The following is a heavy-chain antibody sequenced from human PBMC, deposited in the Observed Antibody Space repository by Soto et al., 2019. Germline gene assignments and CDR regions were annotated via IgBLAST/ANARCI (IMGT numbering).Heavy chain of an antibody. CDR2: INSDGSST. D-gene: IGHD2-15*01. CDR1: GFTFSNYW. V-gene: IGHV3-74*01. CDR3: ASVKVVEAATNFDS. Sequence: EVQLVESGGGLVQPGGSLRLSCAASGFTFSNYWMHWVRQAPGKGLVWVSRINSDGSSTNYADSVKGRFTISRDNTKNTLYLKMNSLRAEDTAVYYCASVKVVEAATNFDSWGQGTLVTVSS. J-gene: IGHJ4*02.